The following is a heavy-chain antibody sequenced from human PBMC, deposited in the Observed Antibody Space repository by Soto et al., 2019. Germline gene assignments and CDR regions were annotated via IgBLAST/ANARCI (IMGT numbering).Heavy chain of an antibody. CDR1: GYSFTSYW. Sequence: VESLKISCNGSGYSFTSYWIGWVRQMPWKGLEWMGIIYPGDSDTRYSPSFQGQVTISADKSISTAYLQWSSLKASDTAMYYCARRVAVAGRPGGGMDVWGQGTTVTVSS. CDR2: IYPGDSDT. CDR3: ARRVAVAGRPGGGMDV. D-gene: IGHD6-19*01. J-gene: IGHJ6*02. V-gene: IGHV5-51*01.